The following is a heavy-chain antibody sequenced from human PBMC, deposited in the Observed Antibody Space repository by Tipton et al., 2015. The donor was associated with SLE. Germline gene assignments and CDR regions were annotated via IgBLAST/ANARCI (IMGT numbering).Heavy chain of an antibody. V-gene: IGHV4-38-2*01. CDR2: IFHTGST. Sequence: TLSLTCAVSGYSISSGYYWGWIRQPPGKGLEWIATIFHTGSTYYNPSLKSRVTISVDTSKNQFSLRVSSVIAADTAVYYCARMFRAASGGXXXWGXXXLVXXSS. D-gene: IGHD6-13*01. CDR3: ARMFRAASGGXXX. J-gene: IGHJ1*01. CDR1: GYSISSGYY.